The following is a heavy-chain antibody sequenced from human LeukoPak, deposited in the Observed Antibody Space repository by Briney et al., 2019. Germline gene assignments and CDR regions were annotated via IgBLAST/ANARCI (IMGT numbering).Heavy chain of an antibody. V-gene: IGHV4-34*01. CDR1: GGSFSGYY. D-gene: IGHD5-18*01. J-gene: IGHJ6*02. CDR3: ARGRTRGYSYYYYGMDV. CDR2: INHSRST. Sequence: PSETLSLTCAVYGGSFSGYYWSWIRQPPGKGLEWIGEINHSRSTNYNPSLKSRVTIPVDTSKNQFSLKLSSVTAADTAVYYCARGRTRGYSYYYYGMDVWGQGTTVTVSS.